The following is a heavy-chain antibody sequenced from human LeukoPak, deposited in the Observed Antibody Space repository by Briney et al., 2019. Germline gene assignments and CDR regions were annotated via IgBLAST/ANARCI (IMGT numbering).Heavy chain of an antibody. Sequence: PSETLSPTCTVSAYSISSAYYWDWVRQPPRKGLEWIASIYHSGNTYYNPSLKSRVVISVDTSKNQFSLDLSSVTAADTAVYYCARRYYDLFTGPYYFDYWGQGTLVTVSS. CDR1: AYSISSAYY. CDR3: ARRYYDLFTGPYYFDY. J-gene: IGHJ4*02. CDR2: IYHSGNT. D-gene: IGHD3-9*01. V-gene: IGHV4-38-2*02.